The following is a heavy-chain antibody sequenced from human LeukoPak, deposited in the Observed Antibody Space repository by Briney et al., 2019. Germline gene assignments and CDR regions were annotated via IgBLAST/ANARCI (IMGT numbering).Heavy chain of an antibody. J-gene: IGHJ4*02. D-gene: IGHD3-10*01. CDR3: AKEGYYYGSGSYFYYYFDY. CDR2: ISGSGGST. CDR1: GFTFSSYA. V-gene: IGHV3-23*01. Sequence: PGGSLRLSCAASGFTFSSYAMSWVRQAPGKGLEWVSAISGSGGSTYYADSVKGRFTISRDNSKNTLYLQMNSLRAEDTAVYYCAKEGYYYGSGSYFYYYFDYWGQGTLVTVSS.